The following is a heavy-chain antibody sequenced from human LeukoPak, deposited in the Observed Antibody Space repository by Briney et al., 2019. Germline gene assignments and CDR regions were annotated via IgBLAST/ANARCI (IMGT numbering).Heavy chain of an antibody. J-gene: IGHJ4*02. D-gene: IGHD3-22*01. V-gene: IGHV1-18*01. Sequence: ASVKVACKASGYTFTNYGIFWVRQAPGQGLEWMGWISAYSGNTNYAQKLQGRVTMTTETSTSTAYMELDSLRSDDTAVYYCAIAQGSYYDTSGYIGGDYWGGGTLVTVSS. CDR3: AIAQGSYYDTSGYIGGDY. CDR1: GYTFTNYG. CDR2: ISAYSGNT.